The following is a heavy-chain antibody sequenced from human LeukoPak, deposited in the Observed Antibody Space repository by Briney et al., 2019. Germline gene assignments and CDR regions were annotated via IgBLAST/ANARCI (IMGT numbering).Heavy chain of an antibody. CDR1: GFTFSSYE. J-gene: IGHJ4*02. CDR2: ISSSGSTI. CDR3: ARVNDYSNFYYFDY. Sequence: GGSLRLSCAASGFTFSSYEMNWVRQAPGKGLEWVSYISSSGSTIYYADSVKGRFTISRDNAKNSLYLQMNSLRAEDTAVYYCARVNDYSNFYYFDYWGQGTLVTVSS. D-gene: IGHD4-11*01. V-gene: IGHV3-48*03.